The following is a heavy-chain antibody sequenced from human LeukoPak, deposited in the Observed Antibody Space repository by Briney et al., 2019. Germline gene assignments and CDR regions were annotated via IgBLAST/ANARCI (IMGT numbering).Heavy chain of an antibody. D-gene: IGHD2-21*01. V-gene: IGHV3-23*01. CDR3: AILAGNPY. J-gene: IGHJ4*02. Sequence: GGSLRLSCAASGFTFSSYAMSWVRQAPGKGLEWVSSITGSADNTYYAGSVKGRFTISRDNSKNTLYLQMNSLRAEDTAVYYCAILAGNPYWGPGTLVTASS. CDR2: ITGSADNT. CDR1: GFTFSSYA.